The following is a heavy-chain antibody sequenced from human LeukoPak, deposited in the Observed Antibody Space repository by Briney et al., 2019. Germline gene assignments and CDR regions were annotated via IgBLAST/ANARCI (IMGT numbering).Heavy chain of an antibody. CDR2: IYTSGST. V-gene: IGHV4-4*07. Sequence: PSETLSLTCTVSGGSISSYYWSWIRQPAGKGLEWIGRIYTSGSTNYNPSLKSRVAMSVDTSKNQFSLKLSSVTAADTAVYYCARVPEGGGNLPYYYYGMDVWGQGTTVTVSS. J-gene: IGHJ6*02. CDR3: ARVPEGGGNLPYYYYGMDV. CDR1: GGSISSYY. D-gene: IGHD4-23*01.